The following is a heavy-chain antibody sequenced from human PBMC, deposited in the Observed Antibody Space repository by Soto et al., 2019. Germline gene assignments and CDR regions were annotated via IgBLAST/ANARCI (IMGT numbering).Heavy chain of an antibody. CDR1: GGSFSGYY. CDR3: ASFRRDYYDSSGTFDY. D-gene: IGHD3-22*01. CDR2: INHSGST. Sequence: SETLSLTCAVYGGSFSGYYWSWIRQPPGKGLEWIGEINHSGSTNYNPSLKSRVTISVDTSKNQFSLKLSSVTAADTAVYYCASFRRDYYDSSGTFDYWGQGTLVTVSS. V-gene: IGHV4-34*01. J-gene: IGHJ4*02.